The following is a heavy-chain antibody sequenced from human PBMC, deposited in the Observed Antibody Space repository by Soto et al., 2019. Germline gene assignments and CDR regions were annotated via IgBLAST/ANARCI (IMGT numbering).Heavy chain of an antibody. D-gene: IGHD5-18*01. CDR3: ARAQRIQLWASGMDV. CDR1: GGTLSSYV. J-gene: IGHJ6*02. Sequence: QVQLVQYGAEVKKPGSSVKVSCKASGGTLSSYVISWVRQAPGQGLEWMGGIIPVFGTVNYAQKFQGRVTITADESTTTAYMELRSLRSEDAAVYYCARAQRIQLWASGMDVWGQGTTVTVSS. CDR2: IIPVFGTV. V-gene: IGHV1-69*01.